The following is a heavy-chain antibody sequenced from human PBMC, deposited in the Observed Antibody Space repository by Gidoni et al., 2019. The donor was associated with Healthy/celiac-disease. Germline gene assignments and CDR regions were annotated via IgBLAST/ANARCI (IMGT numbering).Heavy chain of an antibody. Sequence: EVQLVESGGGLVKPGWSLRLSCAASGFTFSRYSMNWVRQAPGKGLEWVSSIRSSSSYIYYADSVKGRFTISRDNAKKSLYLQMNSLRAEDTAVYYWARDQGGYDFYYYGMDVWGQGTTVTVSS. CDR3: ARDQGGYDFYYYGMDV. CDR1: GFTFSRYS. CDR2: IRSSSSYI. J-gene: IGHJ6*02. D-gene: IGHD5-12*01. V-gene: IGHV3-21*01.